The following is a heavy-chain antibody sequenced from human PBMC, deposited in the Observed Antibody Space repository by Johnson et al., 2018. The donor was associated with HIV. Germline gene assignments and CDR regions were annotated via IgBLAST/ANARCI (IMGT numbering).Heavy chain of an antibody. V-gene: IGHV3-33*08. CDR3: ARGRIGMMEVDLRGGAFDI. CDR2: IWYDGSQK. Sequence: QVQLVESGGGLVQPGGSLRLSCGASAFTFSRNDMKWVRQAPGTGLEWVAVIWYDGSQKYYTDSVKGRFTISRDNSKNTLYLQMNSLSAEDTAIYYGARGRIGMMEVDLRGGAFDIWGQGTMVTVSS. D-gene: IGHD3-22*01. CDR1: AFTFSRND. J-gene: IGHJ3*02.